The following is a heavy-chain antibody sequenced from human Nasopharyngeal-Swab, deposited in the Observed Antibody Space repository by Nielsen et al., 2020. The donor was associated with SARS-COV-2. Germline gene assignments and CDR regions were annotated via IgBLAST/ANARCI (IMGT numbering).Heavy chain of an antibody. D-gene: IGHD3-9*01. Sequence: SETLSLTCAVYGGSFSSYYWGWIRQPPGKGLEWIGSIYYSGSTYYNPSLKSRVTISVDTSKNQFSLKLSSVTAADTAVYYCARRAGYDILTGYPRPFDYWGQGTLVTVSS. CDR3: ARRAGYDILTGYPRPFDY. CDR1: GGSFSSYY. V-gene: IGHV4-39*01. J-gene: IGHJ4*02. CDR2: IYYSGST.